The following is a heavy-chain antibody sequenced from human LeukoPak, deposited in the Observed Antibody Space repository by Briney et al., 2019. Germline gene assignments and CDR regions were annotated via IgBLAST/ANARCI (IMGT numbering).Heavy chain of an antibody. V-gene: IGHV1-58*02. D-gene: IGHD3-10*01. CDR3: AAASIGELYDAFDI. CDR2: IVVGSGNT. CDR1: GFTFTRSA. J-gene: IGHJ3*02. Sequence: GASVKVSCKASGFTFTRSAMQLVRQARGQRLEWIGWIVVGSGNTNYAQKFQERVTITRDMSTSTAYMELSSLRSEDTAVYYCAAASIGELYDAFDIWGQGTMVTVSS.